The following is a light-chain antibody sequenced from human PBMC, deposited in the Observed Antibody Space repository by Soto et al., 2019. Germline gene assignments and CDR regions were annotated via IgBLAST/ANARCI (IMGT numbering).Light chain of an antibody. Sequence: EIVLTQSPGTLSVSPGERATLSCRASQSVSGTYLAWYQQKPGQAPRLLIYGASGRAAGIPDRFSGSGFGTDFTLIISRLEPEDLAVYYCQQYGTSPPAYTFGQGTKLEIK. J-gene: IGKJ2*01. CDR1: QSVSGTY. CDR2: GAS. V-gene: IGKV3-20*01. CDR3: QQYGTSPPAYT.